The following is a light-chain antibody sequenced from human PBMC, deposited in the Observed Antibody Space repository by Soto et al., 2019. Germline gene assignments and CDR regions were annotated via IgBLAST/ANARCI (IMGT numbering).Light chain of an antibody. CDR3: QQYDILHRT. CDR1: QGIRND. Sequence: IQMTQSPSSLSASVVDRVTITCLASQGIRNDLGWYQQKPGKAPKLLIYAASSLETGVPSRFSGGGSGTHFTFTISSLQAEDLATYYCQQYDILHRTFGQGTRLEI. CDR2: AAS. V-gene: IGKV1-33*01. J-gene: IGKJ5*01.